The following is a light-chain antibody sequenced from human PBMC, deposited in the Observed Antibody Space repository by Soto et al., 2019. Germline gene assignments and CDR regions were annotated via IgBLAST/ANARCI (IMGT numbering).Light chain of an antibody. CDR2: DVS. CDR1: SSDIGGYNY. CDR3: SSYTSTSTLYV. V-gene: IGLV2-14*03. Sequence: QSALTQPASVSGSPGQSITISCTGTSSDIGGYNYVSWYQQLPGKVPKLIIYDVSNRPSGVSDRFSGSKSGNAASPTISGLQAEDEADYYCSSYTSTSTLYVFGTGTKVTVL. J-gene: IGLJ1*01.